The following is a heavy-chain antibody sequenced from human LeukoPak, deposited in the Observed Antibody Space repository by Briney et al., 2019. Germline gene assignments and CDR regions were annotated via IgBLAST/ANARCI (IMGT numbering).Heavy chain of an antibody. V-gene: IGHV3-66*01. CDR3: ARDILTPRYYYGMDV. Sequence: SGESLRLSCAASGFAVRCNYMSWVRPAPGKALEGVSVIYSGGSTYYADFVKGRFTISRDNSKNTLYLQMNSLRAEDTAVYYCARDILTPRYYYGMDVWGQGTTVTVSS. J-gene: IGHJ6*02. CDR1: GFAVRCNY. CDR2: IYSGGST. D-gene: IGHD3-9*01.